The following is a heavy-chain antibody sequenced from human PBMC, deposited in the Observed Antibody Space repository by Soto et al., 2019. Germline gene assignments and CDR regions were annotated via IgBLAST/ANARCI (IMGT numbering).Heavy chain of an antibody. D-gene: IGHD1-1*01. CDR1: GGSVRAPAW. CDR2: VHISGHS. CDR3: ARVRQGCSANNCYFDP. J-gene: IGHJ5*01. Sequence: QVHLQESGPGLVAPSGTLSLTCTLSGGSVRAPAWWNLVRQSPDKGLEWIAEVHISGHSNYNPSLRSRVSVSIDSSKNQFYLNLNSVTAADTAIYYCARVRQGCSANNCYFDPWGQGTQVTISS. V-gene: IGHV4-4*02.